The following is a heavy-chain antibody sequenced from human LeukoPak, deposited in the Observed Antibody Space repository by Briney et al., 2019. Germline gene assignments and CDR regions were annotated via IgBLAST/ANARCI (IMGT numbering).Heavy chain of an antibody. D-gene: IGHD6-13*01. Sequence: GGSLRLPCAAAGYTYCCYAVLGVRQAPGKGLEWVAVISYDGSNKYYADSVKGRFTISRDNSKNTLYLQMDSLRAEDTAVYYCASPAAAGSWVGACDILGQGTMVTVSS. CDR3: ASPAAAGSWVGACDI. J-gene: IGHJ3*02. CDR1: GYTYCCYA. V-gene: IGHV3-30-3*01. CDR2: ISYDGSNK.